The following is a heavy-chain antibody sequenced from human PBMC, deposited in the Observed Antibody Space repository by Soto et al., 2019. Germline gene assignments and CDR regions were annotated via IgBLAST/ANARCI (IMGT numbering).Heavy chain of an antibody. V-gene: IGHV4-34*01. Sequence: ASETLSLTCAVYGGSFSGYYWSWIRQPPGKGLEWIGEINHSGSTDYNPSLKSRVTISVDTSKNQFSLKLSSVTAADTAVYYCASRPGDLWGYYYYGMDVWGQGTTVTVSS. D-gene: IGHD4-17*01. CDR2: INHSGST. CDR1: GGSFSGYY. J-gene: IGHJ6*02. CDR3: ASRPGDLWGYYYYGMDV.